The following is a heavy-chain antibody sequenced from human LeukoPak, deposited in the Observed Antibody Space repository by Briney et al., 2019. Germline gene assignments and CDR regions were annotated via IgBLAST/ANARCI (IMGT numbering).Heavy chain of an antibody. CDR2: ISAYDGNT. D-gene: IGHD3-10*01. Sequence: ASVKVSCKASGYTFTSYGISWVRQAPGQGLEWMGWISAYDGNTNSAQTLQGRVTMTTDTSTSTAYMELRSLRPDDTAVYYCARDGYGSGKGYFDYWGQGTLVTVSS. J-gene: IGHJ4*02. CDR1: GYTFTSYG. V-gene: IGHV1-18*01. CDR3: ARDGYGSGKGYFDY.